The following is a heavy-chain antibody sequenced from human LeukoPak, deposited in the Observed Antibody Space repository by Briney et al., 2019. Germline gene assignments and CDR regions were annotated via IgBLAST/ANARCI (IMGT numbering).Heavy chain of an antibody. V-gene: IGHV5-51*01. D-gene: IGHD1-14*01. CDR1: GYTFTSYW. CDR3: ARQSSSEPQTDY. J-gene: IGHJ4*02. CDR2: IYPGDSDT. Sequence: ASVKVSCKASGYTFTSYWIGWVRQMPGKGLEWMGIIYPGDSDTRYSPSFQGQVTISADKSISTAYLQWSSLKASDTAMYYCARQSSSEPQTDYWGQGTLVTVSS.